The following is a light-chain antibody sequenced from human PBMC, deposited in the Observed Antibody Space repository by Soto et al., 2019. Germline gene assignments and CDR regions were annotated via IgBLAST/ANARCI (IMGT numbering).Light chain of an antibody. CDR1: SSNIGNNY. CDR3: GTWDRPLSAGV. V-gene: IGLV1-51*01. CDR2: DND. Sequence: QAVLTQPPSVSAAPGQKVTISCSGSSSNIGNNYVSWYQQFPGAAPKLLIYDNDKRPSGIPDRFSGSKSGTSATLGITGLPAGDEADYYCGTWDRPLSAGVFGGGTKLTVL. J-gene: IGLJ2*01.